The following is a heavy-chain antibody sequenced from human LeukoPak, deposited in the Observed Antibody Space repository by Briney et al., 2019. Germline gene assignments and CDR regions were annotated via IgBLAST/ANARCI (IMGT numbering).Heavy chain of an antibody. Sequence: GASVKVSFKASGGTFSSYAISWVRQAPGQGLEWMGGIIPIFGTANYAQKFQGRVTITTDESTSTAYKELSSLRSEDTAVYYCARAGRKESPFDYWGQGTLVTVSS. CDR3: ARAGRKESPFDY. J-gene: IGHJ4*02. CDR2: IIPIFGTA. CDR1: GGTFSSYA. V-gene: IGHV1-69*05.